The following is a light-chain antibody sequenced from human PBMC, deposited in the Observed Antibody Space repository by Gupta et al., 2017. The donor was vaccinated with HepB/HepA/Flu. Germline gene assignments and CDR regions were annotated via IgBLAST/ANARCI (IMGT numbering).Light chain of an antibody. Sequence: EIVLTQSPATLSLSPGERATLSCRASQSISSYLAWYQQKPGQAPRLLIYDASNRATGIPARFSGSGSGTDFTLTISSLEPEDFAVYYGQQRSTGRLTFGHGTKVDIK. CDR3: QQRSTGRLT. CDR1: QSISSY. CDR2: DAS. V-gene: IGKV3-11*01. J-gene: IGKJ3*01.